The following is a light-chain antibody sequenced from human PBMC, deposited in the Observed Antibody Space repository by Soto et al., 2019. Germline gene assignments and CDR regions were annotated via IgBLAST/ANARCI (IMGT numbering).Light chain of an antibody. CDR3: QQYST. V-gene: IGKV1-5*03. CDR1: QSISSW. CDR2: KAS. Sequence: DIQMTQSPSTLSASLGDRVTITCRASQSISSWLSWYQQKPGKATKLLIYKASSLASGVTSRFSGSGSGTEFTLTLSSLQPDDFATYYCQQYSTFGQGTKVDIK. J-gene: IGKJ1*01.